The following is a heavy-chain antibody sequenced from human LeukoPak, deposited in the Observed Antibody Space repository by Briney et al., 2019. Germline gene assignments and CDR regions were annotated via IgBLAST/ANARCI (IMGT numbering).Heavy chain of an antibody. V-gene: IGHV4-34*01. CDR3: ARGQSGVRGANVPNLMGFDP. CDR2: INHSGST. CDR1: GGSFSGYY. J-gene: IGHJ5*02. D-gene: IGHD3-10*01. Sequence: SETLSLTCAVYGGSFSGYYWSWIRQPPGKGLEWIGEINHSGSTNYNPSLKSRVTISVDTSKNQFSLKLSSVTAADTAVYYCARGQSGVRGANVPNLMGFDPWGQGTLVIVSS.